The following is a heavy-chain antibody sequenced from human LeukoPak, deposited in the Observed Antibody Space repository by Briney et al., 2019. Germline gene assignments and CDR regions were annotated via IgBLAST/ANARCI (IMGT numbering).Heavy chain of an antibody. V-gene: IGHV3-30*03. D-gene: IGHD3-22*01. J-gene: IGHJ4*02. CDR3: ATQDYDSSGYYDFDY. CDR1: GFTFSNYA. Sequence: GGSLRLSCAASGFTFSNYAMHWVRQAPGKGLEWVAVISSDGSNKYYTDSVKGRFTISRDNSKNTLYLQMNSLRAEDTAVYYCATQDYDSSGYYDFDYWGQGTLVTVSS. CDR2: ISSDGSNK.